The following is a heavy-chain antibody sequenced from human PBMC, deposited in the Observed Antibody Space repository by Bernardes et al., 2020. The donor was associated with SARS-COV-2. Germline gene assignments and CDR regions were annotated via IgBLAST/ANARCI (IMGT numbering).Heavy chain of an antibody. D-gene: IGHD3-9*01. CDR2: ISNAYSGTA. Sequence: SETLSLTCTVSGSSIGSRSYYWSWIRQTPGKGLEWIGYISNAYSGTANYNPSLRSRVTTSVDTSKNEFSLILTSVTAADTAVYYCVRAGLGFIYGPDTLVHWGQGTQVTVSS. CDR1: GSSIGSRSYY. V-gene: IGHV4-61*01. J-gene: IGHJ4*02. CDR3: VRAGLGFIYGPDTLVH.